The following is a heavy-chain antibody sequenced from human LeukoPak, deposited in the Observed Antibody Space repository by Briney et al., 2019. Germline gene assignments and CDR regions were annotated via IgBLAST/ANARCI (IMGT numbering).Heavy chain of an antibody. CDR3: ARNHGGNSGEYYYMDV. D-gene: IGHD4-23*01. Sequence: ASVKVSCKASGYTFTSYYMHWVRQAPGQGLEWMGIINPSGGSTSYAQKFQGRVTMTRDTSTSTVHMELSSLRSEDTAVYFCARNHGGNSGEYYYMDVWGKGTTVTVSS. CDR1: GYTFTSYY. V-gene: IGHV1-46*01. J-gene: IGHJ6*03. CDR2: INPSGGST.